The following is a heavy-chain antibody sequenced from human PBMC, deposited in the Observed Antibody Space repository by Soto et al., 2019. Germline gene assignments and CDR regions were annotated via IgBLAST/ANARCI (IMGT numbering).Heavy chain of an antibody. CDR2: IIPIFGTA. J-gene: IGHJ4*02. CDR3: ARDQAYSSSSAFDY. D-gene: IGHD6-6*01. V-gene: IGHV1-69*01. Sequence: GQGLEWMGGIIPIFGTANYAQKFQGRVTITADESTSTAYMELSSLRSEDTAVYYCARDQAYSSSSAFDYWGQGTLVTVSS.